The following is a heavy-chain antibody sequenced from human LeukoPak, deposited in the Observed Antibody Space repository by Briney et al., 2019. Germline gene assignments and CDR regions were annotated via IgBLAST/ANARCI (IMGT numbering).Heavy chain of an antibody. CDR3: ARSSIYYDSSGYRI. Sequence: PSETLSLTCTVSGGSISSSSYYWGWIRQPPGKGLEWNGSISYRGNTYYTPSLKSRITYSVDTPKNQFSLKLSSVTAADTAVYYCARSSIYYDSSGYRIWGQGTLVTVSS. CDR1: GGSISSSSYY. V-gene: IGHV4-39*01. D-gene: IGHD3-22*01. J-gene: IGHJ4*02. CDR2: ISYRGNT.